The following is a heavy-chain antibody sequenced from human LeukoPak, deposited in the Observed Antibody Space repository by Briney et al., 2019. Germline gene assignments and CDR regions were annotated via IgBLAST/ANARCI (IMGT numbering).Heavy chain of an antibody. CDR2: IYYNGST. Sequence: SETLSLTRTVSGDPMSRYYWSWIRQPPGKGLEWIGYIYYNGSTNYNPSLKSRVTMSVDTSKNKFSLNLSSVTAADTAVYYCARGGKYYDYVWGSYIFDYWGQGTLVTVSS. J-gene: IGHJ4*02. V-gene: IGHV4-59*01. D-gene: IGHD3-16*01. CDR3: ARGGKYYDYVWGSYIFDY. CDR1: GDPMSRYY.